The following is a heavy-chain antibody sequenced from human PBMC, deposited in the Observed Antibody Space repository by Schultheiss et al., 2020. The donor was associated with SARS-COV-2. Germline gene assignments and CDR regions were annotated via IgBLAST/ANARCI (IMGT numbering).Heavy chain of an antibody. Sequence: SETLSLTCAVSGYSISSGYYWGWIRQPPGKGLEWIGSIYHSGSTYYNPSLKSRVTISVDTSKNQFPLKLSSVTAADTAVYYCARGSITMVQGVIPFDYWGQGTLVTVSS. D-gene: IGHD3-10*01. CDR3: ARGSITMVQGVIPFDY. J-gene: IGHJ4*02. CDR2: IYHSGST. V-gene: IGHV4-38-2*01. CDR1: GYSISSGYY.